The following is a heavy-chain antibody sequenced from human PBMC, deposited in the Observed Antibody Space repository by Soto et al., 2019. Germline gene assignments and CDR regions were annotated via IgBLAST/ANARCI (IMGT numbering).Heavy chain of an antibody. CDR1: GFTFSNYW. CDR2: ISSDGSST. D-gene: IGHD4-17*01. J-gene: IGHJ4*02. CDR3: ARDTVMDHDFGDN. Sequence: EVQLVESGGGLVQPGWSLRLSCAASGFTFSNYWMPWGRQVPRKGLVWVSRISSDGSSTSYADSVKGRFIISRDNAKNTLYLQLNSMRADDTAVYYCARDTVMDHDFGDNWVQGTLVAVSS. V-gene: IGHV3-74*01.